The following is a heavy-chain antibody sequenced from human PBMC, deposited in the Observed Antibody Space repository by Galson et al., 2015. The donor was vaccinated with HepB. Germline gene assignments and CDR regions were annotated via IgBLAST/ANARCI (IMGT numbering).Heavy chain of an antibody. Sequence: SLRLSCAASGFTFSSYWMHWVRQAPGKGLVWVSRIDSDGSSTSYADSVKGRFTISRDNAKNTLYLQMNSLRAEDTAVYYCARPSIAVVGASVSYYYYYYGMDVWGQGTTVTVSS. CDR3: ARPSIAVVGASVSYYYYYYGMDV. CDR1: GFTFSSYW. J-gene: IGHJ6*02. V-gene: IGHV3-74*01. CDR2: IDSDGSST. D-gene: IGHD6-19*01.